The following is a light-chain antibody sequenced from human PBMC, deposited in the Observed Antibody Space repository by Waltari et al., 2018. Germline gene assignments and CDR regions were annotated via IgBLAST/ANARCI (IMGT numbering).Light chain of an antibody. CDR1: QSSSEW. V-gene: IGKV1-5*03. CDR2: KTS. Sequence: TDRASQSSSEWLAWYQQKPGNAPKLLIYKTSNLQSGVPSRFSGSGSGTEFTLTISSLQPDDFATYYCQQYNLYPLTFGGGTKVEIK. J-gene: IGKJ4*01. CDR3: QQYNLYPLT.